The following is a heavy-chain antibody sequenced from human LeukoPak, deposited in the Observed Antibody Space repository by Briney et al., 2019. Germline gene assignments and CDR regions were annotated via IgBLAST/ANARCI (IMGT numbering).Heavy chain of an antibody. J-gene: IGHJ4*02. V-gene: IGHV3-7*01. CDR3: ASVFRPYCGGDCYSEAY. Sequence: GGSLRLSCAASGFTFSSYWMSWVRQAPGKGLEWVANIKQDGSEKYYVDSVKGRFTISRDNAKNSLFLQMNSLRAEDTAVYCCASVFRPYCGGDCYSEAYWGQGTLVTVS. D-gene: IGHD2-21*01. CDR2: IKQDGSEK. CDR1: GFTFSSYW.